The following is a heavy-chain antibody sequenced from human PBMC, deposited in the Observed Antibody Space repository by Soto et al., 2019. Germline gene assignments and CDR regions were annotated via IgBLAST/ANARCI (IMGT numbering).Heavy chain of an antibody. J-gene: IGHJ6*02. CDR1: GYTFTSYG. CDR3: ATSYCSRGRSYRPYYGMDV. D-gene: IGHD2-15*01. V-gene: IGHV1-18*01. CDR2: ISAYKGNT. Sequence: ASVKVSCKASGYTFTSYGISWVRQAPGQGXERMGWISAYKGNTKYAEKLQGRVTMTTDTSTSTAYMELRRLRSDDTAEYYCATSYCSRGRSYRPYYGMDVLRQGTTVTFSS.